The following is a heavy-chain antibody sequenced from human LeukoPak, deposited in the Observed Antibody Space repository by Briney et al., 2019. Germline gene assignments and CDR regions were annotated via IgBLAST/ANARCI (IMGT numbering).Heavy chain of an antibody. CDR3: AKDSTRTGTNYFDY. D-gene: IGHD1-1*01. CDR1: GFSFSSYA. V-gene: IGHV3-23*01. J-gene: IGHJ4*02. Sequence: PGGSLRLSCAASGFSFSSYAMSWVRQAPGKGLEWVSTISASGGNTYSADSVKGRFTISRDNSKNTLYLQMNSLRAEDTAVYFCAKDSTRTGTNYFDYWGQGTLVTVSS. CDR2: ISASGGNT.